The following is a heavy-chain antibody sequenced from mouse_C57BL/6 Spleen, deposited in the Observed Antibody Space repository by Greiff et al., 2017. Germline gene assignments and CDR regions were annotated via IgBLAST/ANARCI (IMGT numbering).Heavy chain of an antibody. CDR3: ARSGLGRAMDY. D-gene: IGHD4-1*01. J-gene: IGHJ4*01. Sequence: QVQLQQSGAELVRPGTSVKVSCKASGYAFTYLLRVGIKQGPGQGLVWIGVINPGSGGTNYNEKFKGKATLTADKSSSTAYMQLSSLTSEDSAVYFCARSGLGRAMDYWGQGTSVTVSS. CDR2: INPGSGGT. CDR1: GYAFTYLL. V-gene: IGHV1-54*01.